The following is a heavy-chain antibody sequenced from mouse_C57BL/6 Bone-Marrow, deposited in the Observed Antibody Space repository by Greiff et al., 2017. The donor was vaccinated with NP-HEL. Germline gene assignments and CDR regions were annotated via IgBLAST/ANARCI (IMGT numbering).Heavy chain of an antibody. Sequence: QVQLQQPGAELVKPGASVKMSCKASGYTFTSYWITWVKQRPGQGLEWIGDIYPGSGSTNYYEKFKSKATLTVDTSSSTAYMQLSSLTSEDSAVYYCARGAIYYDAMDYWGQGTSVTVSS. D-gene: IGHD2-1*01. J-gene: IGHJ4*01. CDR3: ARGAIYYDAMDY. CDR1: GYTFTSYW. V-gene: IGHV1-55*01. CDR2: IYPGSGST.